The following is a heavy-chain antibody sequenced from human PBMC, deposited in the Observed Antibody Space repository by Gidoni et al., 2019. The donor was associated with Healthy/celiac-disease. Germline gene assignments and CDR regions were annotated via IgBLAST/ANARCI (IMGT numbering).Heavy chain of an antibody. D-gene: IGHD3-10*01. CDR3: ARDYSAFRGVIRPLEPDWFDP. CDR1: GYTFTSYG. J-gene: IGHJ5*02. CDR2: ISAYNGNT. Sequence: QVQLVQSGAEVKKPGASVKVSCKASGYTFTSYGISWVRQAPGQGLEWMGGISAYNGNTNYAQKLQGRFTMTTDTSTSTAYMELRSLRSDDTAVYYCARDYSAFRGVIRPLEPDWFDPWGQGTLVTVSS. V-gene: IGHV1-18*01.